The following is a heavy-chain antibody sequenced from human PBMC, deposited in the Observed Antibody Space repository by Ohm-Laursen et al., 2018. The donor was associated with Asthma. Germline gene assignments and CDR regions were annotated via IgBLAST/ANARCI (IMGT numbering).Heavy chain of an antibody. Sequence: SLRLSCSASGFTFNKSWMSWVRQAPGKGLEWVAHINENGGEKFYVDSVKGRVTISRDNAKNSLYLQMHSLRPEDTAVYYCARSWGGSDYWGQGTLVTVSS. D-gene: IGHD3-16*01. V-gene: IGHV3-7*02. CDR2: INENGGEK. J-gene: IGHJ4*02. CDR1: GFTFNKSW. CDR3: ARSWGGSDY.